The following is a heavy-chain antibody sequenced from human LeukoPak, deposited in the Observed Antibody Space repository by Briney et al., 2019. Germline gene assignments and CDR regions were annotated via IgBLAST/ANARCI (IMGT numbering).Heavy chain of an antibody. CDR3: ARVGSSWYNQH. D-gene: IGHD6-13*01. CDR2: IYSGGST. Sequence: PGGSLRLSCAASGFTVSSNYVSWVRQAPGKGLEWVSVIYSGGSTYYADSVKGRFTISRDNSKNTLYLQMNSLRAEDTAVYYCARVGSSWYNQHWGQGTLVTVSS. CDR1: GFTVSSNY. J-gene: IGHJ1*01. V-gene: IGHV3-53*01.